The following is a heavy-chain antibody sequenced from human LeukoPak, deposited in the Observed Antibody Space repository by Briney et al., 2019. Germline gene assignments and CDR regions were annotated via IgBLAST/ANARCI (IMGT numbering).Heavy chain of an antibody. CDR2: ISYDGSNE. V-gene: IGHV3-30*03. D-gene: IGHD2-2*01. Sequence: GGSLRLSCAASGFTFSSYSIRWFRQAPGKGLEWVALISYDGSNEYYADSVRGRFTISRDNSKFTLYMQMNSLRAEDTAVYYCARVRAGYCTSTSCYTGMDVWGQGTTVTVSS. J-gene: IGHJ6*02. CDR3: ARVRAGYCTSTSCYTGMDV. CDR1: GFTFSSYS.